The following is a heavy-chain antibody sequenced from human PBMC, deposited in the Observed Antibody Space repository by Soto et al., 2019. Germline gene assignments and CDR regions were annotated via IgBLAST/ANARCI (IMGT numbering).Heavy chain of an antibody. Sequence: KPSETLSLTCTVSGDSISTYYWSWIRQPPGKGLEWIGYIYDTGSTNYNPSLKSRVTLSVDTSKNQFSLKLSSVTAADTAVYCCARGFDSGSSLYFDYLGQGTLVTVSS. CDR2: IYDTGST. D-gene: IGHD6-6*01. CDR1: GDSISTYY. CDR3: ARGFDSGSSLYFDY. V-gene: IGHV4-59*01. J-gene: IGHJ4*02.